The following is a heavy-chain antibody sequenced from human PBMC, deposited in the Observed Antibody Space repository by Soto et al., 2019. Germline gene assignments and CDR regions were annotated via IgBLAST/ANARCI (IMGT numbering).Heavy chain of an antibody. CDR2: IYYSGST. Sequence: WTWIRQHPGTGLEWIGYIYYSGSTYYNPSLKSRLTISVDTSKNQFSLKLSSVTAADTAVYYCARINYYDTSGYYTFDYWGQGTLVTVSS. V-gene: IGHV4-31*02. CDR3: ARINYYDTSGYYTFDY. J-gene: IGHJ4*02. D-gene: IGHD3-22*01.